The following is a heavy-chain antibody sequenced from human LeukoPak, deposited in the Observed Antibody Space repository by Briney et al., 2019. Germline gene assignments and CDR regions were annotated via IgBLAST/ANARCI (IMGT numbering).Heavy chain of an antibody. CDR1: GFTFSRHW. J-gene: IGHJ4*02. CDR2: ISPSGDIT. V-gene: IGHV3-23*01. D-gene: IGHD3-10*01. Sequence: GGSLRLSCAASGFTFSRHWMSWVRQAPGKGLDWVSGISPSGDITYYSDSVKGRFIISRDNSKNTLYLEVISLTAEDTAVYFCAKDDAWIRFGEWSQGTLVTVSS. CDR3: AKDDAWIRFGE.